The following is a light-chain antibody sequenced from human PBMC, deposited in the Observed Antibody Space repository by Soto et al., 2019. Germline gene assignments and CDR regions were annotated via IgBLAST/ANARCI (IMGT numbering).Light chain of an antibody. V-gene: IGLV2-18*02. J-gene: IGLJ2*01. CDR1: SSDVGTYDR. Sequence: QSALTQPPSVSGSPGQSVTISCIGSSSDVGTYDRVSWYQAPPGTAPKLIIYEVHYRPSGVPDRFSGSKSGNTASLPISGLQAEYEADYYCSSYAASTTLLFGGGTKLTVL. CDR3: SSYAASTTLL. CDR2: EVH.